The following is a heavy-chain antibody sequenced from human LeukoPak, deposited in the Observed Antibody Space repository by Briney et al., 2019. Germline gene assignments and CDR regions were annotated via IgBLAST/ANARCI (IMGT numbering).Heavy chain of an antibody. CDR2: IYYSGST. CDR3: AREKIPGPRGYYYGMDV. D-gene: IGHD2-21*01. CDR1: GGSISSYY. Sequence: SETLSLTCTVSGGSISSYYWSWIRQPPGKGLEWIGYIYYSGSTNYNPSLKSRVTISVDTSKNRFSLKLSSVTAADTAVYYCAREKIPGPRGYYYGMDVWGQGTTVTVSS. J-gene: IGHJ6*02. V-gene: IGHV4-59*01.